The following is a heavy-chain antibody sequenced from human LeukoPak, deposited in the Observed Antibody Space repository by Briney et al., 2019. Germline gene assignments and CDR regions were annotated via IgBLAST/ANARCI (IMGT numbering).Heavy chain of an antibody. CDR2: IYTSGSA. CDR3: ARVGYCSGGSCYSIAWFDP. V-gene: IGHV4-4*07. J-gene: IGHJ5*02. Sequence: SEALSLTCTVSGGSISSYYWSWIRQPAGKGLEWIGRIYTSGSANYNPSLKGRVTMSVDTSKNQFSLKLSSVTAADTAVYYCARVGYCSGGSCYSIAWFDPWGQGTLVTVSS. D-gene: IGHD2-15*01. CDR1: GGSISSYY.